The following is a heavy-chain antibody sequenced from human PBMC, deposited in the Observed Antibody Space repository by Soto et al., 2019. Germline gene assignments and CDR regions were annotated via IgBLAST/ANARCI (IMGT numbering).Heavy chain of an antibody. D-gene: IGHD6-19*01. V-gene: IGHV4-59*01. CDR3: VRAGGGWSFDG. CDR1: GGSISSYY. CDR2: IYYSGST. Sequence: SETLSLTCTVSGGSISSYYWSWIRQPPGKGLEWIGYIYYSGSTNYNPSLKSRVTISVDTSKNQFSLNLSSVTTADTAVYYCVRAGGGWSFDGWGQGTLVTVSS. J-gene: IGHJ4*02.